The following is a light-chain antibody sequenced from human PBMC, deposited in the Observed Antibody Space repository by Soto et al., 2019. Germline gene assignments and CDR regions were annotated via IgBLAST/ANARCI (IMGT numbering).Light chain of an antibody. J-gene: IGKJ5*01. Sequence: EIVLTQSPGTLSLSPGERATLSCRASQSVSSSYLAWYQQKPGQAPRLLIYGASSRATGIPARFNSGAAAKFFTPIISIQAEEFVVHYCRQQSSGLPITFGQGTRLEIK. CDR1: QSVSSSY. V-gene: IGKV3-20*01. CDR2: GAS. CDR3: RQQSSGLPIT.